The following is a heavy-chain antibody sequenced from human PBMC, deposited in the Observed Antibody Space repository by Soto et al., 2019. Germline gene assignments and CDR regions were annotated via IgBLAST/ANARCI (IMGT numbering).Heavy chain of an antibody. V-gene: IGHV3-74*01. D-gene: IGHD1-26*01. CDR2: INSDGSST. Sequence: LRLSCAASGFTFSSYWMHWVRQAPGKGLVWVSRINSDGSSTSYADSVKGRFTISRDNAKNTLYLQMNSLRAEDTAVYYCARAPGPIVGATNDYYYGMDVWGQGTTVTVSS. CDR1: GFTFSSYW. CDR3: ARAPGPIVGATNDYYYGMDV. J-gene: IGHJ6*02.